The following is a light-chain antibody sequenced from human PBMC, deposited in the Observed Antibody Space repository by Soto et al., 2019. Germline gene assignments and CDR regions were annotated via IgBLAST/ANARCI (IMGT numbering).Light chain of an antibody. CDR1: SSNIGNNY. Sequence: QSVLTQPPSVSAAPGQKVTISCSGSSSNIGNNYVSWYQQLPGTAPKLLIYDNNKRPSGIPDRFSGSKSGTSATLGITGLQTGDEADYYCSSYTSSSTCVFGTGTKVTVL. CDR3: SSYTSSSTCV. CDR2: DNN. V-gene: IGLV1-51*01. J-gene: IGLJ1*01.